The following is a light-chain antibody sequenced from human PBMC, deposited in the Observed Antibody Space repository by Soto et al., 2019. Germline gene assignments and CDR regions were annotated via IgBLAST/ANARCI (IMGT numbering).Light chain of an antibody. CDR1: QSLSSGY. CDR3: QQYGTSTGT. V-gene: IGKV3-20*01. Sequence: EIVLTQSPGTLSLSPGERATLSCRASQSLSSGYLAWYQQKPGQAPRLLMYGASTRATGIPDRFSGSGSGTDFTLTISRLEPEDFAVYYCQQYGTSTGTFGPGTKVDI. J-gene: IGKJ3*01. CDR2: GAS.